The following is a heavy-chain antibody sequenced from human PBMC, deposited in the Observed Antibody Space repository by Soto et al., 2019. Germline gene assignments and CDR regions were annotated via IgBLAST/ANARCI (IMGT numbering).Heavy chain of an antibody. D-gene: IGHD3-22*01. Sequence: EVQLLESGGGLVQPGESLRLSCAASGFTFSSYAMSWVRQAPGKGLEWVSTITISGGGTYYADSMKGRFTISRDNSKNTLYLQMNSLRAEDTAVDDCAKEPIGYFDYGGQGTLVTVSS. CDR3: AKEPIGYFDY. CDR1: GFTFSSYA. J-gene: IGHJ4*02. V-gene: IGHV3-23*01. CDR2: ITISGGGT.